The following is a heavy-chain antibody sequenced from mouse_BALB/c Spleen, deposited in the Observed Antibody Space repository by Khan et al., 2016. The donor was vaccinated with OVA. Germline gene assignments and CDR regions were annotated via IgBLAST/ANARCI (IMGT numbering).Heavy chain of an antibody. CDR1: GYSITSEYA. CDR3: TRKDYYDYDPFPY. J-gene: IGHJ3*01. V-gene: IGHV3-2*02. CDR2: INYSGNT. D-gene: IGHD2-4*01. Sequence: QLEESGPGLVKPSQSLSLTCAVTGYSITSEYAWNWIRQFPGNKLEWMGYINYSGNTRYNPSLKSRISITRDTSKNQFFLQLNSVTTEDTATYYCTRKDYYDYDPFPYWGQGTLVTVSA.